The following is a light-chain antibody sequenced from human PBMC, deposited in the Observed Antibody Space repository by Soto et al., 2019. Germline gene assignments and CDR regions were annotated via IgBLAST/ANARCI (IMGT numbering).Light chain of an antibody. Sequence: QSVLTQPPSVSEAPRQRVTISCSGSSSNIGSNGVNWYQQLPGKAPKLLIYYDDLVPSGVSDRFSGSKSGTSASLAIRGLQSEDEADYYCAAWDDSLNGPVFGGGTKLTVL. CDR2: YDD. J-gene: IGLJ2*01. CDR3: AAWDDSLNGPV. CDR1: SSNIGSNG. V-gene: IGLV1-36*01.